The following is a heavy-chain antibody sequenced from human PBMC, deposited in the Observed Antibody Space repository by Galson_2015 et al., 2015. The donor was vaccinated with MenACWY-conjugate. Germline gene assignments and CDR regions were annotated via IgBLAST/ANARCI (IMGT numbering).Heavy chain of an antibody. Sequence: SLRLSCAASGFTFSHAWLSWVRQAPGKGLEWVGHIKSKTNGGTTDYAAPVKGRFTISRDDSKATVYLQMNSLKTEDTAVYYCTTEAGTMTCLGCHGMDVGGQGTTVTVSS. V-gene: IGHV3-15*05. J-gene: IGHJ6*02. CDR2: IKSKTNGGTT. CDR3: TTEAGTMTCLGCHGMDV. CDR1: GFTFSHAW. D-gene: IGHD3-22*01.